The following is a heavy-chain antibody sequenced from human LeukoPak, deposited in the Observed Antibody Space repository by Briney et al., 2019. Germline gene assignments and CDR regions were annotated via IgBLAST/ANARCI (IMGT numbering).Heavy chain of an antibody. Sequence: PGGSLRLSCAPSGFTFSSYEMNWVRQAPGKWLEWVSYISSSGSTIYYADSVKGRFAISRDNAKNSLYLQMNSLRAEDTAVYYCAELGITMIGGVWGKGTTVTISS. CDR2: ISSSGSTI. J-gene: IGHJ6*04. CDR1: GFTFSSYE. V-gene: IGHV3-48*03. CDR3: AELGITMIGGV. D-gene: IGHD3-10*02.